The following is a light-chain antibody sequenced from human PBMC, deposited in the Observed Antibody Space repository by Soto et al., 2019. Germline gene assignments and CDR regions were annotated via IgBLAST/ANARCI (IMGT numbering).Light chain of an antibody. J-gene: IGKJ5*01. Sequence: IQLTQSPSSLSASVGDSVTITCRASQGISSFLAWYQQKPGKAPKLLIYAASTLQSGVPSRFSGSGSGTDFTLIINSLQPEDFATYYCQQSYSVPITFGQGTRLEIK. V-gene: IGKV1-39*01. CDR2: AAS. CDR3: QQSYSVPIT. CDR1: QGISSF.